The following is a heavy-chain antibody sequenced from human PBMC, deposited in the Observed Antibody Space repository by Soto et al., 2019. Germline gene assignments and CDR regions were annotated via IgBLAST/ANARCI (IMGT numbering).Heavy chain of an antibody. Sequence: EVQLLDSGGGLVQPGGSLRLSCVASGFAFSIHGISWVRQAPGKGLEWVSSIGGSGGDTYYADSVNGRFTISRDNSKNTLYLQMNSLRAEDTAVYFCAKDRSRYSSGWHNWFDPWGQGTLVTVSS. CDR3: AKDRSRYSSGWHNWFDP. CDR2: IGGSGGDT. D-gene: IGHD6-19*01. V-gene: IGHV3-23*01. J-gene: IGHJ5*02. CDR1: GFAFSIHG.